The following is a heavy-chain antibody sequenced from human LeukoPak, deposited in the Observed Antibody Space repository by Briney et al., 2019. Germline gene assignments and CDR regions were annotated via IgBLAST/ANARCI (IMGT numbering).Heavy chain of an antibody. J-gene: IGHJ4*02. V-gene: IGHV4-39*07. CDR1: GGSISSSSYY. CDR3: ASITGGVNI. CDR2: IYTSGST. Sequence: SETLSLTCTVSGGSISSSSYYWGWIRQPPGKGLEWIGRIYTSGSTNYNPSLKSRVTMSVDTSKNQFSLKLSSVTAADAAVYYCASITGGVNIWGQGTLVTVSS. D-gene: IGHD3-16*01.